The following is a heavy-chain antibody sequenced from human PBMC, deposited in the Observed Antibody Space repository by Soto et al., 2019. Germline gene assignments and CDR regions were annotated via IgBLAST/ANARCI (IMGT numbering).Heavy chain of an antibody. J-gene: IGHJ4*02. CDR1: GGSISSSSYY. CDR3: ARHSFVSSCDY. V-gene: IGHV4-39*01. CDR2: IYYSGST. Sequence: PSETLSLTCTVSGGSISSSSYYWGWIRQPPGKGLEWIGSIYYSGSTYYNPSLKSRVTISVDTSKNQFSLKLSSVTAADTAVYYCARHSFVSSCDYWGQGTLVTVSS. D-gene: IGHD6-13*01.